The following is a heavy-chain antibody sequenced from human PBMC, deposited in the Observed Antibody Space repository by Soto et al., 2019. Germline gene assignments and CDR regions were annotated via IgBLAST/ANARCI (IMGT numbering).Heavy chain of an antibody. J-gene: IGHJ4*02. CDR2: IYKSGTT. CDR1: GGSISDYY. CDR3: ARDHNGRPPIDY. Sequence: QVQLQESGPGLVKPSETLSLTCSVSGGSISDYYWSWIRQPPGRGLEWIGYIYKSGTTNYNPSLKSRVTISVATSKNLFSLKLCSVTAADTAVYFCARDHNGRPPIDYWGQGTLVTVSS. V-gene: IGHV4-59*01. D-gene: IGHD1-26*01.